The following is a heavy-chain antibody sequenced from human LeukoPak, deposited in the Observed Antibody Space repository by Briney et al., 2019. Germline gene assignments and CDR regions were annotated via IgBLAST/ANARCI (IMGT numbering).Heavy chain of an antibody. CDR2: INWDGSIT. V-gene: IGHV3-20*04. Sequence: PGGSLRLSCETSGFTFVDFGLSWVRQAPGKGLEWISGINWDGSITDYADSVKGRFTMSRDNARNSLYLQMNSLRAEDTAVYYCAKVRDILTGYYYPAPVFDYWGQGTLVTVSS. CDR3: AKVRDILTGYYYPAPVFDY. CDR1: GFTFVDFG. D-gene: IGHD3-9*01. J-gene: IGHJ4*02.